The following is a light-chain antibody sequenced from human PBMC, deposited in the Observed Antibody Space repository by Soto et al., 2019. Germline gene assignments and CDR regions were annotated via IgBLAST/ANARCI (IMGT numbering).Light chain of an antibody. V-gene: IGKV3D-20*02. CDR1: QSISSSY. CDR3: QQRSNWPPIT. CDR2: AAS. J-gene: IGKJ5*01. Sequence: EIVLTQSPGTLSLSPGEGAALSCRTSQSISSSYLAWYQQKPGQAPRLLIYAASSRATGIPDRFSGSGSGTDFTLTISRLEPEDFAVYYCQQRSNWPPITFGQGTRLEIK.